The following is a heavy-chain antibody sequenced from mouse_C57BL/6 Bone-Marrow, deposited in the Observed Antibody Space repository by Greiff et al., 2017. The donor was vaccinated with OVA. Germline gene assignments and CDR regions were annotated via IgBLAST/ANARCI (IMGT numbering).Heavy chain of an antibody. CDR3: TRGYSNYYAMDY. CDR2: LDPEPGGT. CDR1: GYTFTDYE. Sequence: LQESGAELVRPGASVTLSCKASGYTFTDYEMHWVKQTPVHGLEWIGALDPEPGGTAYNQKFKGKAILTADKSSSTAYMELRSLTSEDSAVYYCTRGYSNYYAMDYWGQGTSVTVSS. J-gene: IGHJ4*01. V-gene: IGHV1-15*01. D-gene: IGHD2-5*01.